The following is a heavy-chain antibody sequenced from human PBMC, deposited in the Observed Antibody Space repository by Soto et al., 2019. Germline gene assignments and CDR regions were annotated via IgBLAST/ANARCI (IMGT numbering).Heavy chain of an antibody. J-gene: IGHJ1*01. Sequence: PGGSLRLSCAASGFTFSTYWMSWVRQAPGKGLESVANIKQDGSNTYYVDSVKGRFTISRDHAKNSLYLQMNSLRADDTAVYYCARDFVHGDHTEHFQHWGQGTLVPVSS. CDR3: ARDFVHGDHTEHFQH. V-gene: IGHV3-7*01. D-gene: IGHD4-17*01. CDR2: IKQDGSNT. CDR1: GFTFSTYW.